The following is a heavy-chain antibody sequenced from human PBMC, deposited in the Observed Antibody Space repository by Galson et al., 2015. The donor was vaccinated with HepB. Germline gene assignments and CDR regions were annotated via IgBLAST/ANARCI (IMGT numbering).Heavy chain of an antibody. CDR2: IYPGDSDT. V-gene: IGHV5-51*01. CDR3: ARHFVEGRGGVAKQWRDLYNWFDP. CDR1: GYSFTSYW. D-gene: IGHD6-19*01. J-gene: IGHJ5*02. Sequence: QSGAEVTKPGESLRISCKGSGYSFTSYWIGWVRQMPGKGLEWMGIIYPGDSDTRYSPSFQGQVTISADKSISTAYLQWSSLKASDTAMYYCARHFVEGRGGVAKQWRDLYNWFDPWGQGTLVTVSS.